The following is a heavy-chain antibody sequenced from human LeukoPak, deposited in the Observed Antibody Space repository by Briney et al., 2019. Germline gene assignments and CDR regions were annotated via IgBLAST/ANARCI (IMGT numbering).Heavy chain of an antibody. CDR3: SGHGSNSY. Sequence: TGGSLRLSSAASGFTFTNNALSWFRQAPGKGLEWVSDIRGGGDTYYAESVKGRFTISRDNSKNTLYLQMNSLRAEDTALYYASGHGSNSYWGQGTLVTVSS. CDR2: IRGGGDT. J-gene: IGHJ4*02. D-gene: IGHD6-13*01. V-gene: IGHV3-23*01. CDR1: GFTFTNNA.